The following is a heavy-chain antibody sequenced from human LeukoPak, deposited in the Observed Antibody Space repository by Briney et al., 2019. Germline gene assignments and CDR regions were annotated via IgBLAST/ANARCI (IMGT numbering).Heavy chain of an antibody. Sequence: ASVKVSCKASGGSFSSYVISWVRQAPGQGLEWMGGMIPIFGTANYAQKFQGRVTITADESTSTAYMELSSLGSEDTAVYYCARATHTISGAFDIWGQGTMVTVSS. CDR3: ARATHTISGAFDI. D-gene: IGHD3-10*01. J-gene: IGHJ3*02. CDR2: MIPIFGTA. V-gene: IGHV1-69*13. CDR1: GGSFSSYV.